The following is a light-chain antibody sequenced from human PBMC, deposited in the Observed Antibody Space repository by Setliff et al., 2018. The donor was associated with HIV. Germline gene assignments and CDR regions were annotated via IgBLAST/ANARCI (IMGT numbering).Light chain of an antibody. J-gene: IGLJ2*01. V-gene: IGLV2-8*01. CDR2: GVN. CDR3: SSYAGSNNMI. Sequence: QSVLTQPPSASGSPGQSVTISCTGTSSDVGGYNYVSWYQQHPGKAPQVMIYGVNKRPSGVPDRFSGSKSGNTASLTVSGLQADDEADYYCSSYAGSNNMIFGGGTKVTVL. CDR1: SSDVGGYNY.